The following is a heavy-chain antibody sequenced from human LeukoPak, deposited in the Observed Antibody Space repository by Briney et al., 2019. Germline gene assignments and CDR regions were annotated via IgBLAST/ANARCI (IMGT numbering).Heavy chain of an antibody. CDR1: GFTFSSYA. Sequence: PGGSLRLSCAASGFTFSSYAMHCVRQAPGKGLEWVAVISYDGSNKYYADSVKGRFTISRDNSKNTLYLQMNRLRAEDTAVYYCARDGHSPWTMVVVPAAANWFDPWGQGTLVTVSS. D-gene: IGHD2-2*01. CDR3: ARDGHSPWTMVVVPAAANWFDP. CDR2: ISYDGSNK. J-gene: IGHJ5*02. V-gene: IGHV3-30-3*01.